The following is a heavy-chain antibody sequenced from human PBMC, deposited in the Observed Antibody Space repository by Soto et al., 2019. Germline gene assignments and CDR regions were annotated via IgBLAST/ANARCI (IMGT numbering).Heavy chain of an antibody. CDR1: GFAFSSYA. J-gene: IGHJ4*02. D-gene: IGHD3-10*01. CDR2: ISYDGSNK. Sequence: ESGGGVVQPGRSPRLSCAASGFAFSSYAMHWVRQAPGKGLEWVAVISYDGSNKYYADSVKGRFTISRDNSKNTLYLQMNSLRAEDTAVYYCARDLSGSGDWGQGTLVTVSS. V-gene: IGHV3-30-3*01. CDR3: ARDLSGSGD.